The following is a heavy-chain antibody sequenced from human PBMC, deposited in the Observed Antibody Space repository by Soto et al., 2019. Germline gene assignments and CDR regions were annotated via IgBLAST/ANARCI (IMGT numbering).Heavy chain of an antibody. J-gene: IGHJ4*02. Sequence: GGSLRLACAASGFSFNSYALGWGRPAPGKGSEWVSAISDSGSSTYYADSVTGRFTISRDTPKNPLYLQITSLRAEDTAVYYCAKDATRTSGGYHFDYWGQGTLVTVSS. V-gene: IGHV3-23*01. CDR3: AKDATRTSGGYHFDY. CDR2: ISDSGSST. D-gene: IGHD6-19*01. CDR1: GFSFNSYA.